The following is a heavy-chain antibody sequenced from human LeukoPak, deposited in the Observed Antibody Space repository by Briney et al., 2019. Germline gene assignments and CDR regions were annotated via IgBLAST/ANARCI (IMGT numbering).Heavy chain of an antibody. Sequence: ASVKVSCKASGYTFTGYYMHWVRQAPGQGLEWMGWINPNSGGTNYAQKFQGWVTMTRDTSISTAYMELSRLRSDDTAVYYCARALRAALGTVHAFDIWGQGTMVTVSS. D-gene: IGHD6-13*01. CDR1: GYTFTGYY. CDR3: ARALRAALGTVHAFDI. J-gene: IGHJ3*02. CDR2: INPNSGGT. V-gene: IGHV1-2*04.